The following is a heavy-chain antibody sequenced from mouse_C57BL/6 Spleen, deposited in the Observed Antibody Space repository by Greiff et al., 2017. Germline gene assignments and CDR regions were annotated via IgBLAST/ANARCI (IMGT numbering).Heavy chain of an antibody. CDR2: IDPGDGET. Sequence: VQLQQPGAELVKPGASVKLSCTASGYTFTGYYMPWVKQRPEQGLEWIGRIDPGDGETNYARKFQGKATITADTSSNTAYLQLSSLTSEVTAVYYCASSGDYCGSSSRYYAMGDWGQSPTVTAAS. J-gene: IGHJ4*01. D-gene: IGHD1-1*01. CDR3: ASSGDYCGSSSRYYAMGD. V-gene: IGHV14-2*01. CDR1: GYTFTGYY.